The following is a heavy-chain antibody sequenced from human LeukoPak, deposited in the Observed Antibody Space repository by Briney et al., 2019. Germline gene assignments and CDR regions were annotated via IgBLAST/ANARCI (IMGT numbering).Heavy chain of an antibody. CDR1: GYTLTELS. CDR3: ATTKRYCSSTSCYYSYNWFDP. CDR2: FDPEDAET. D-gene: IGHD2-2*01. Sequence: ASVKVSCKVSGYTLTELSMHWVRQAPGKGLEWMGGFDPEDAETIYAQKFQGRVTMTEDTSTDTAYMELSSLRSEDTAVYYCATTKRYCSSTSCYYSYNWFDPWGQGTLVTVSS. J-gene: IGHJ5*02. V-gene: IGHV1-24*01.